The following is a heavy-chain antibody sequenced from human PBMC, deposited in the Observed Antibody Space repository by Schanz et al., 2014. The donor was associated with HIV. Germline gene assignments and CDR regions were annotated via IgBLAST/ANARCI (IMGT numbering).Heavy chain of an antibody. J-gene: IGHJ5*02. CDR1: GFNFNNYA. CDR3: VTEQYSTISA. CDR2: ISGSDGDT. D-gene: IGHD2-15*01. Sequence: EVQLLESGGGLEQPGGSLRLSCAASGFNFNNYAMTWVRQAPGKGLDWVSTISGSDGDTYYADSVKGRFTISRDNSRNILYLQMSNLRAEDTALYYCVTEQYSTISAWGQGALVIVSS. V-gene: IGHV3-23*01.